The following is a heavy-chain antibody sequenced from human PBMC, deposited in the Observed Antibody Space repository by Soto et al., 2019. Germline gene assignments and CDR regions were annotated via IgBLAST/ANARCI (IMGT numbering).Heavy chain of an antibody. CDR2: ISNYTGNT. V-gene: IGHV1-18*01. Sequence: QVHLVQSGAEVKKPADSVKVSGKASGYTFTNYDINWVRQAPGQGLEWMGGISNYTGNTNYAQKLQGRVTMTTDTTTSTAYMEQRSLRSDDTAVYYCAGGYYYGGGRPTACGMDVWGQGTPVTVSS. CDR3: AGGYYYGGGRPTACGMDV. D-gene: IGHD3-10*01. J-gene: IGHJ6*02. CDR1: GYTFTNYD.